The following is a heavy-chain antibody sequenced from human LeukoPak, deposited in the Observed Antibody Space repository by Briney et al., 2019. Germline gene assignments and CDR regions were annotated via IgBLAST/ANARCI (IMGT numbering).Heavy chain of an antibody. J-gene: IGHJ6*03. CDR1: GGTFSSYA. CDR2: ISAYNGNT. D-gene: IGHD4-17*01. Sequence: GASVKVSCKASGGTFSSYAISWVRQAPGQGLEWMGWISAYNGNTNYAQKLQGRVTMTTDTSTSTAYMELRSLRSDDTAVYYCARGNTVTYYYYMDVWGKGTTVTVSS. V-gene: IGHV1-18*01. CDR3: ARGNTVTYYYYMDV.